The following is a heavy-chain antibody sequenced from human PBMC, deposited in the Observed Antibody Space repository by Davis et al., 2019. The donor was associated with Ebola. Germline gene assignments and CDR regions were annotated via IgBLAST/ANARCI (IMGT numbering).Heavy chain of an antibody. CDR1: GFTFSSYV. Sequence: GGSLRLSCAASGFTFSSYVMSWVRQAPGKGLEWVSAISGSGGSTYYADSVKGRFTISRDNSKNTLYLQMNSLRAEDTAVYYCARDITMVQGVQDYWGQGTLVTVSS. CDR3: ARDITMVQGVQDY. CDR2: ISGSGGST. J-gene: IGHJ4*02. V-gene: IGHV3-23*01. D-gene: IGHD3-10*01.